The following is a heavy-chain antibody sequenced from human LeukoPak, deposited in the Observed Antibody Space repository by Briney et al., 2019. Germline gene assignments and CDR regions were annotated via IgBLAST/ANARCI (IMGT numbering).Heavy chain of an antibody. CDR2: IIPIFGTA. Sequence: SVKVSCKTSGGTFTSYAISWVRQAPGQGREWMGGIIPIFGTANYAQKFQGRVTITADESTSTAYMELSSLRSEDTAVYYCARDSMVRGFIIYYYHMDVWGKGTTVTVSS. J-gene: IGHJ6*03. CDR3: ARDSMVRGFIIYYYHMDV. CDR1: GGTFTSYA. V-gene: IGHV1-69*01. D-gene: IGHD3-10*01.